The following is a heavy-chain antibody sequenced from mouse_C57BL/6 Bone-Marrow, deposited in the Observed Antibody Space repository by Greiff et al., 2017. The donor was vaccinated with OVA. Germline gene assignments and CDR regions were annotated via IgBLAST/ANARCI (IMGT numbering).Heavy chain of an antibody. Sequence: EVHLVESGGGLVQPGGSLKLSCAASGFTFSDYGMAWVRQAPRKGPEWVAFISNLAYSIYYADTVTGRFTISRENAKNTLYLEMSSLRSEDTAMYYCARLIAPYWYFDGWGTGITVTVSS. J-gene: IGHJ1*03. CDR2: ISNLAYSI. CDR3: ARLIAPYWYFDG. V-gene: IGHV5-15*01. D-gene: IGHD6-1*01. CDR1: GFTFSDYG.